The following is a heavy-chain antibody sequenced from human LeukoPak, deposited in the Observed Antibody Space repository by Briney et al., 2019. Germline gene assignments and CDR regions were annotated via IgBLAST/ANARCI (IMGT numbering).Heavy chain of an antibody. CDR3: ARSNYYGSGSYYLLDY. J-gene: IGHJ4*02. Sequence: GRSLRLSCAASGFTFSSYAMHWVRQAPGKGLEWVAVISYDGSNKYYADSVKGRFTISRDNSKNTLYLQMNSLRAEDTAVYYCARSNYYGSGSYYLLDYWGQGTLVTVSS. CDR1: GFTFSSYA. CDR2: ISYDGSNK. D-gene: IGHD3-10*01. V-gene: IGHV3-30-3*01.